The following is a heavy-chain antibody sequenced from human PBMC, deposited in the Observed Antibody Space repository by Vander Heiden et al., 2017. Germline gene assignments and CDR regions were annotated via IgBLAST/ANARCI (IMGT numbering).Heavy chain of an antibody. CDR3: ASRGYSFGTYYYYAMDV. D-gene: IGHD5-18*01. V-gene: IGHV4-59*11. Sequence: QEQLQESVPGLVKPSVTLCFTCSDSGGSMSSHYWSWIRQPPGKGLELIVYICNSGSASNNPTLKGRVTISLDTSKNQCSLKLTSVTTADTAVYYCASRGYSFGTYYYYAMDVWGQGTRVSVSS. CDR2: ICNSGSA. J-gene: IGHJ6*02. CDR1: GGSMSSHY.